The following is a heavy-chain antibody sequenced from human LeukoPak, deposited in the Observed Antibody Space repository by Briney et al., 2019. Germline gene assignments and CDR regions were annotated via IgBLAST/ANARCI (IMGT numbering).Heavy chain of an antibody. CDR1: GFTFSDYY. V-gene: IGHV3-11*04. D-gene: IGHD1-26*01. J-gene: IGHJ3*02. CDR2: ISSSGSTI. Sequence: GGSLRLSCAASGFTFSDYYMSWIRQAPGKGLEWVSYISSSGSTIYYADSVKGRFTISRDNAKNSLYLQMNSLRAEDTAVYYCARRGYSGSHPRVAFDIWGQGTMVTVSS. CDR3: ARRGYSGSHPRVAFDI.